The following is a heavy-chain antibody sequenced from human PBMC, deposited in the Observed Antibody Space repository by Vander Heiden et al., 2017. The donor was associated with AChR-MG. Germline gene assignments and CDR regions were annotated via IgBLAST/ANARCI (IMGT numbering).Heavy chain of an antibody. CDR3: ARDSASGSYNYHYYYGMDV. Sequence: EVQLVESGGGLVKPGGSLRLSCAASGFTFSSYSMNWVRQAPGKGLEWVSSISSSSSYIYYADSVKGRFTISRDNAKNSLYLQMNSLRAEDTAVYYCARDSASGSYNYHYYYGMDVWGQGTTVTVSS. CDR2: ISSSSSYI. CDR1: GFTFSSYS. D-gene: IGHD1-26*01. J-gene: IGHJ6*02. V-gene: IGHV3-21*01.